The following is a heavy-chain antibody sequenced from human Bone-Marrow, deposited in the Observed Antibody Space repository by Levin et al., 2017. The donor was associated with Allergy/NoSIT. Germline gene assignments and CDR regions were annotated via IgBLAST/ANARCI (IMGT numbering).Heavy chain of an antibody. CDR3: ARFRNDYVWGSYRYNDY. D-gene: IGHD3-16*02. Sequence: SQTLSLTCAVYGGSFSGYYWSWIRQPPGKGLEWIGEINHSGSTNYNPSLKSRVTISVDTSKNQFSLKLSSVTAADTAVYYCARFRNDYVWGSYRYNDYWGQGTLVTVSS. CDR1: GGSFSGYY. V-gene: IGHV4-34*01. CDR2: INHSGST. J-gene: IGHJ4*02.